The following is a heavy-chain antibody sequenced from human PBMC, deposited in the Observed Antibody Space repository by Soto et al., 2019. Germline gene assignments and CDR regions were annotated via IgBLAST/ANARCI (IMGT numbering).Heavy chain of an antibody. V-gene: IGHV3-23*01. CDR2: ISSSGGST. Sequence: GGSLRLSCAASGFTFSSYAMSWVRQAPGKGLEWVSAISSSGGSTYYADSVKGRFTISRDNSRNTLYLQMNSLRAEDTAVYYCAKDGLDWNYVYFDYWGQGTLVTVSS. CDR1: GFTFSSYA. D-gene: IGHD1-7*01. CDR3: AKDGLDWNYVYFDY. J-gene: IGHJ4*02.